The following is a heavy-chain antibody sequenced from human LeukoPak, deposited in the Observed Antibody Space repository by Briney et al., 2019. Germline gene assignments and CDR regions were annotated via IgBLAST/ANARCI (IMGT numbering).Heavy chain of an antibody. V-gene: IGHV3-66*01. CDR1: GFTVSSNY. CDR2: IYSGGST. CDR3: GRSAFDI. J-gene: IGHJ3*02. Sequence: GGSLRLSCAASGFTVSSNYMSWVRQAPGKGPEWVSVIYSGGSTYYADSVKGRFTISRDNSKNTLYLQMNSLRAEDTAVYYCGRSAFDIWGQGTMVTVSS.